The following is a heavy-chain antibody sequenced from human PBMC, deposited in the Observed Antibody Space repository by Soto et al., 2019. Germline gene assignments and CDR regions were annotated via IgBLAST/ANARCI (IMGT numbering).Heavy chain of an antibody. J-gene: IGHJ4*02. CDR2: IIPILGIA. D-gene: IGHD1-26*01. V-gene: IGHV1-69*02. Sequence: QVQLVQSGAEVKKPGSSVKVSCKASGGTFSSYTISWVRQAPGQGLEWMGRIIPILGIANYAQKFQGRVTITADKSTSTAYMELSSLRSEDTAVYYCTRHEVGGSYGALDYWGQGTLVTVSS. CDR1: GGTFSSYT. CDR3: TRHEVGGSYGALDY.